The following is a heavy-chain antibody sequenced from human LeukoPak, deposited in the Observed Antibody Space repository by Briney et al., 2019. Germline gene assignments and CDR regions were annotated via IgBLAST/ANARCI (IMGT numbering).Heavy chain of an antibody. J-gene: IGHJ5*02. CDR2: ISGSGGST. CDR1: GFTFSSYA. Sequence: GGSLRLSCAASGFTFSSYAMSWVRQAPGKGLEWVSAISGSGGSTYYADSVKGRFTISRDNSKNTLYLQMNSLRAEDMALYYCTRSVYDWDNWFDPWGQGTLVTVSS. V-gene: IGHV3-23*01. CDR3: TRSVYDWDNWFDP. D-gene: IGHD5/OR15-5a*01.